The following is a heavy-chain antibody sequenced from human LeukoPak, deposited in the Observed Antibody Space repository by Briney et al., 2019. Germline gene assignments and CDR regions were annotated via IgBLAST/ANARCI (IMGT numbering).Heavy chain of an antibody. Sequence: GGSLRLSCAASGFTFSDYYMSWIRQAPGKGLEWVSYISSSGSTIYYADSVKGRFTISRDNAKNSLYLQMNSLRAEGTAVYYCARDRPYYYDSSGYYADYWGQGTLVTVSS. V-gene: IGHV3-11*01. J-gene: IGHJ4*02. CDR1: GFTFSDYY. CDR3: ARDRPYYYDSSGYYADY. CDR2: ISSSGSTI. D-gene: IGHD3-22*01.